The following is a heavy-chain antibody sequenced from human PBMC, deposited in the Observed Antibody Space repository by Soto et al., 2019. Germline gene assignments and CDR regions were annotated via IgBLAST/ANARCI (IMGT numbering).Heavy chain of an antibody. J-gene: IGHJ4*02. CDR2: INQDGSGK. CDR3: ARFPPLEGKYYFES. CDR1: GFTFSDYW. V-gene: IGHV3-7*01. Sequence: PGGSLRLSCAASGFTFSDYWMSWVRQTPGKGLEWLANINQDGSGKYYVDSVKGRFTISRDNAKNSLYLQMNSLRAEDTAVYYCARFPPLEGKYYFESWGQGTLVTVSS.